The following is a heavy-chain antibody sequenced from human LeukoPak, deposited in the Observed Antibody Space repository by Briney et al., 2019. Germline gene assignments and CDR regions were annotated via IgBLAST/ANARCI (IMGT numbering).Heavy chain of an antibody. CDR3: ARDWELRFHQGGLDY. Sequence: ASVKVSCKGSGYNFVGYYIHWVRQVPGQGLEWMGRINPRDGETSFAQKFQGRVTMTRDTSISTAYMELSGLRSDDTAVYYCARDWELRFHQGGLDYWGQGTLVTVSS. V-gene: IGHV1-2*06. CDR1: GYNFVGYY. J-gene: IGHJ4*02. CDR2: INPRDGET. D-gene: IGHD3-3*01.